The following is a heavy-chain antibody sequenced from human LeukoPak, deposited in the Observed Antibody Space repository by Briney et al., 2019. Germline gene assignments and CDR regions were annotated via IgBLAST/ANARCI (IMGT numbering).Heavy chain of an antibody. J-gene: IGHJ4*02. CDR2: IYHSGST. CDR3: ARVEWFFEY. CDR1: GGSISSYY. Sequence: SETLSLTCTVSGGSISSYYWSWIRQPPGKGLEWIGYIYHSGSTKYNPSLKSRVTISVDTSKNQFSLKLSSVTAADTAVYYCARVEWFFEYWGQGTLVTVSS. D-gene: IGHD3-3*01. V-gene: IGHV4-59*08.